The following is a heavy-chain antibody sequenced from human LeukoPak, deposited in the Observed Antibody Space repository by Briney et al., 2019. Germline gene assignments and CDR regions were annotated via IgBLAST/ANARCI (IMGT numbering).Heavy chain of an antibody. Sequence: PSETLSLTCAVSGGSISSGGYSWSWIRQPPGKGLEWIGYIYHSGSTYYNPSLKSRVTISVDRSKNQFSLKLSSVTAADTAVYYCARGSLLAYYYGSGPWFDPWGQGTLVTVSS. CDR1: GGSISSGGYS. CDR3: ARGSLLAYYYGSGPWFDP. J-gene: IGHJ5*02. D-gene: IGHD3-10*01. CDR2: IYHSGST. V-gene: IGHV4-30-2*01.